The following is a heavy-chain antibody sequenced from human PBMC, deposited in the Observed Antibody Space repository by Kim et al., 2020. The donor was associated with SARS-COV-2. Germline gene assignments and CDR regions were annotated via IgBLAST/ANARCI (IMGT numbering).Heavy chain of an antibody. Sequence: SETLSLTCTVSGGSINSGYYYWSWIRQHPGKGLEWIGYIHDSGSAYYNPSLKSRLIISVDTSKNQFSLRLSSVTAADTAVYYCARDRHISSTTLVRGVNPPPGYYGLDVWGQGTTVTVSS. J-gene: IGHJ6*02. CDR2: IHDSGSA. CDR3: ARDRHISSTTLVRGVNPPPGYYGLDV. V-gene: IGHV4-31*03. D-gene: IGHD3-10*01. CDR1: GGSINSGYYY.